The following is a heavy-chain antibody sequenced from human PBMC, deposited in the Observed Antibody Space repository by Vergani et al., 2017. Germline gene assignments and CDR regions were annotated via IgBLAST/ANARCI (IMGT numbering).Heavy chain of an antibody. CDR1: GFTFSDYY. V-gene: IGHV3-11*06. Sequence: VQLVESGGGLVKPGGSLRLSCAASGFTFSDYYMSWIRQAPGKGLEWVSYISSSSSYIYYADSVKGRFTISRDNSKNTLYLQMNSLRAEDTAVYYCAKDLGLGIQLWLGYVDYWGQGTLVTVSS. J-gene: IGHJ4*02. D-gene: IGHD5-18*01. CDR3: AKDLGLGIQLWLGYVDY. CDR2: ISSSSSYI.